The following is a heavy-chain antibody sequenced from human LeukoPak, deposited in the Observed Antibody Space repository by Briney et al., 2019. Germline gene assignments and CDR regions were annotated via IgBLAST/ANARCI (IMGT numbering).Heavy chain of an antibody. V-gene: IGHV3-66*01. Sequence: GGSLRLSCAASGFTVSSNYMSWVRQAPGKGLEWVSVIYSGGSTYYADSVKGRFTISRDNSKNTLYLQMNNLRVEDTAVYYCARERFYYDSSGLTGFAPWGQGTLVTVSS. CDR1: GFTVSSNY. CDR3: ARERFYYDSSGLTGFAP. CDR2: IYSGGST. D-gene: IGHD3-22*01. J-gene: IGHJ5*02.